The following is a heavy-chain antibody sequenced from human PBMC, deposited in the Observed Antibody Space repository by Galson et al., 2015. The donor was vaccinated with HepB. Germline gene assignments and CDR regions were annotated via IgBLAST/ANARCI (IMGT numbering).Heavy chain of an antibody. CDR2: VSGGADRT. Sequence: SLRLSCAASGFSFSSYAISWVRQAPGRGLEWVSAVSGGADRTYYADSAKGRFSISRDNSENTVYLQMTSLRAEDTALYYCAREDSYAPDKKVFDPWGQGTLVSVSS. J-gene: IGHJ5*02. CDR1: GFSFSSYA. V-gene: IGHV3-23*01. CDR3: AREDSYAPDKKVFDP. D-gene: IGHD5-18*01.